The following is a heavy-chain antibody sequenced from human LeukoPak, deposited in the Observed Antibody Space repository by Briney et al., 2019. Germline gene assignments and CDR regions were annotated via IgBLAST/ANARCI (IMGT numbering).Heavy chain of an antibody. CDR2: IWYDGSNK. V-gene: IGHV3-33*06. J-gene: IGHJ5*02. D-gene: IGHD3-16*01. CDR3: AKDLGKGDLWFDP. Sequence: PGGSLRLSCAASGFTFGSYGMHWVRQAPGKGLEWVAVIWYDGSNKYYADSVKGRFTISRDNSKNTLYLQMNSLRAEDTAVYYCAKDLGKGDLWFDPWGQGTLVTVSS. CDR1: GFTFGSYG.